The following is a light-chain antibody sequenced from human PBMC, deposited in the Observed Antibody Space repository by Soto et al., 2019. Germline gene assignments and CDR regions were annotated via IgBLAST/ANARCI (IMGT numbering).Light chain of an antibody. Sequence: EIVMTQSPATLSVSPGERATLSCRASQSVSSSYLAWYQQKPGQAPRLLIYGASSRATGIPDRFSGSGSGTEFTLTISSLQPDDFATYYCQQYSIYPLTFGGGT. V-gene: IGKV3-20*01. CDR1: QSVSSSY. CDR2: GAS. CDR3: QQYSIYPLT. J-gene: IGKJ4*01.